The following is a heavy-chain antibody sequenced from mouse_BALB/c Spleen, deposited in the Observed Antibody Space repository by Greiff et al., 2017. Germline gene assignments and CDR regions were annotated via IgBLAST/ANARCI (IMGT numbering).Heavy chain of an antibody. V-gene: IGHV1S56*01. J-gene: IGHJ1*01. CDR3: ARERRGYVED. Sequence: VKLQESGPELVKPGASVRLSCKASGYSFTSYYIHWVQQRPGQGLGWIGWIYPGNVTTKYHEKFKGKATLTADKSSNTAYLQFSSLTSEDSAVYCCARERRGYVEDWGEGTTVTVSA. CDR2: IYPGNVTT. CDR1: GYSFTSYY.